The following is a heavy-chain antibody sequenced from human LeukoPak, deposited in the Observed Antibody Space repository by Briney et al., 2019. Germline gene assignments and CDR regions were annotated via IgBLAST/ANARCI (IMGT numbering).Heavy chain of an antibody. D-gene: IGHD6-13*01. V-gene: IGHV3-23*01. J-gene: IGHJ4*02. Sequence: GGSLRLSCAASGFTFRSYAMSWVRQAPGKGLEWVSAISGSGGSTYYADSVKGRFTISRDNSKNTLYLQMNSLRAEDTAVYYCAKSRSGIAAAGTNYWGQGTLVTVPS. CDR2: ISGSGGST. CDR3: AKSRSGIAAAGTNY. CDR1: GFTFRSYA.